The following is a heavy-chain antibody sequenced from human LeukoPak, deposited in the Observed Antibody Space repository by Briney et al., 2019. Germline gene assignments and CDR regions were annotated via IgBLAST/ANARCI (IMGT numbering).Heavy chain of an antibody. CDR2: INHSGST. CDR1: GGSFSGYY. Sequence: SETLSLTCAVYGGSFSGYYWSWIRQPPGKGLEWIGEINHSGSTNYNPSLKSRVTISVDTSKNQFSLKLSSVTAADTAVYYCARGYSSGWYPRWLDPWGQGTLVTVSS. V-gene: IGHV4-34*01. D-gene: IGHD6-19*01. CDR3: ARGYSSGWYPRWLDP. J-gene: IGHJ5*02.